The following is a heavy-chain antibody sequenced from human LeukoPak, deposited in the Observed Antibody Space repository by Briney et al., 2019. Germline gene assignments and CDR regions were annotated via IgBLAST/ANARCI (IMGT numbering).Heavy chain of an antibody. CDR2: IYYSGSS. CDR3: AGADRHDYGEDY. V-gene: IGHV4-59*04. CDR1: GGSISSYY. Sequence: SETLSLTCTVSGGSISSYYWSWLRQPPGKGLEWMGFIYYSGSSYYNPSLKSRVTMSVDTSKNQFSLKLTSVTAADTAFYYCAGADRHDYGEDYWGQGTLVTVSS. J-gene: IGHJ4*02. D-gene: IGHD4-17*01.